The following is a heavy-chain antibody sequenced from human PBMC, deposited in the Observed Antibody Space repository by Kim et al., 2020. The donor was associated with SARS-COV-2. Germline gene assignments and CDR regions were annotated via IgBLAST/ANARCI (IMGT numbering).Heavy chain of an antibody. J-gene: IGHJ6*02. V-gene: IGHV4-59*01. Sequence: KSRVTIAVDTSKNQFSLKLSSVTAADTAVYYCARVRDYGDYVYGYYGMDVWGQGTTVTVSS. D-gene: IGHD4-17*01. CDR3: ARVRDYGDYVYGYYGMDV.